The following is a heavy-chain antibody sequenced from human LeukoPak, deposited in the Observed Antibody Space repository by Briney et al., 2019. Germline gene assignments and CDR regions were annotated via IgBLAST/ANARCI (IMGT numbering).Heavy chain of an antibody. CDR1: GGSISSNY. V-gene: IGHV4-59*01. CDR2: VYSSGST. Sequence: SETLFVTCTGSGGSISSNYWSLIRQLPRKRLHWFGYVYSSGSTNYNPSLKSRVTISVDTSKNQFSLKLSSVTAADTAVYYCARDKHDSSGYFYYFDYWGQGTLVTVSS. CDR3: ARDKHDSSGYFYYFDY. D-gene: IGHD3-22*01. J-gene: IGHJ4*02.